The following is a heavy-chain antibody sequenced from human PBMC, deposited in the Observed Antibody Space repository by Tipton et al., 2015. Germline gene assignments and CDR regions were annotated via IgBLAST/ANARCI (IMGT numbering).Heavy chain of an antibody. V-gene: IGHV4-59*01. Sequence: TLSLTCTVSGGSISSYYWSWIRQSPGKGLEWIGYISYSGTTNYNPSLKSRVTISVDTSNKQISLNLSSVTAADTAVYYCARSDGERNPVFVFEIWGPGTMVTVSS. J-gene: IGHJ3*02. CDR2: ISYSGTT. CDR1: GGSISSYY. D-gene: IGHD3-10*01. CDR3: ARSDGERNPVFVFEI.